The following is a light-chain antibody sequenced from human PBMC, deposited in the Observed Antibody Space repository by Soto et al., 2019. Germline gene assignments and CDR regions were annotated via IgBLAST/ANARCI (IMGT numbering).Light chain of an antibody. V-gene: IGLV2-14*03. J-gene: IGLJ1*01. CDR3: ASYTGSSTPYV. CDR1: SSDVGSYNY. CDR2: DVS. Sequence: QSALTQPASVSGSPGQSIAISCTGTSSDVGSYNYVCWYQHHPGKAPKMMIYDVSKRPSGVSNRFSGSKSGNTASLTISGLQAEDEADYYCASYTGSSTPYVFGTGTKLTVL.